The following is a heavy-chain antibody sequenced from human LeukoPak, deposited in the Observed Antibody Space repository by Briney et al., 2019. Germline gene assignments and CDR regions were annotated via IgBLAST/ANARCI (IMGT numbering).Heavy chain of an antibody. Sequence: GGSLRLSCAASGSTFSSYAMHWVRQAPGKGLEWVAVISYDGSNKYYADSVKGRFTISRDNSKNTLYLQMNSLRAEDTAVYYCARDVAAAGNRYYYMDVWGKGTTVTVSS. CDR2: ISYDGSNK. V-gene: IGHV3-30*04. CDR1: GSTFSSYA. D-gene: IGHD6-13*01. J-gene: IGHJ6*03. CDR3: ARDVAAAGNRYYYMDV.